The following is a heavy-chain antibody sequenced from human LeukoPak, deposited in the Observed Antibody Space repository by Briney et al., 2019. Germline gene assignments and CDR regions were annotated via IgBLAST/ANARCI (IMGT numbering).Heavy chain of an antibody. CDR2: INHSGST. J-gene: IGHJ4*02. Sequence: KPSETLSLTCAVYGGSFSGYYWIWIRQPPGKGLEWIGEINHSGSTNYNPSLKSRVTISVDTSKNQFSLKLSSMTAADTAVYYCAREGYGDYVPRFDYWGQGTLVTVSS. V-gene: IGHV4-34*01. CDR1: GGSFSGYY. D-gene: IGHD4-17*01. CDR3: AREGYGDYVPRFDY.